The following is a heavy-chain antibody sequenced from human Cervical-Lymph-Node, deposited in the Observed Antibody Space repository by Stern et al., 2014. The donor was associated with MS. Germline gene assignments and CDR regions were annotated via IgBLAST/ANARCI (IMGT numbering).Heavy chain of an antibody. V-gene: IGHV2-5*02. Sequence: QVTLRESGPTLVKPTQTLTLTCTFSGFSFSTSGVGVGWIRQPPGQALEWLGLIYWDDDNRYSPSLKSRLTIAKDTSKNQVVLTMTNMDPADTATYYCAHRRAGGTFDSWGQGTLVIVSS. J-gene: IGHJ4*02. CDR3: AHRRAGGTFDS. D-gene: IGHD6-13*01. CDR2: IYWDDDN. CDR1: GFSFSTSGVG.